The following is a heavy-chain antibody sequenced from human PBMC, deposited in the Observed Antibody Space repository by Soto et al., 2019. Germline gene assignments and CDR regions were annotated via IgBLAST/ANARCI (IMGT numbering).Heavy chain of an antibody. V-gene: IGHV1-2*02. Sequence: ASVKVSCKASGFSFTGYYIHWLRQAPGQGLEWMGWINAHSGGTEYAQKFQGRVTLTRDTSISTAYMTLSSLRSDDTAIYYCAKDLARQLAYWLDPWGQGTQVTVSS. CDR3: AKDLARQLAYWLDP. CDR1: GFSFTGYY. D-gene: IGHD6-6*01. CDR2: INAHSGGT. J-gene: IGHJ5*02.